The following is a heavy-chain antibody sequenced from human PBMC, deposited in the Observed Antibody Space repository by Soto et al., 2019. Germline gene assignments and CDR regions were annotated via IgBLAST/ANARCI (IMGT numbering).Heavy chain of an antibody. V-gene: IGHV3-15*01. D-gene: IGHD3-3*01. CDR2: IKSKTDGGTT. Sequence: GGSLRLSCAASGFTFSNAWMSWVRQAPGKGLEWVGRIKSKTDGGTTDYAAPVKGRFTISRDDSKNTLYLQMNSLKTEDTAVYYCTTVLDDFWSGYSGAFDIWGQGTMVTVSS. CDR1: GFTFSNAW. CDR3: TTVLDDFWSGYSGAFDI. J-gene: IGHJ3*02.